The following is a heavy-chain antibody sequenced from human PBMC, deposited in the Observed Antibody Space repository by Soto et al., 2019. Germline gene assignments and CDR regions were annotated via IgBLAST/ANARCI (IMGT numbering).Heavy chain of an antibody. CDR1: GFTLSSYS. CDR3: ARHPERIARIGGFDP. D-gene: IGHD6-13*01. V-gene: IGHV3-48*01. CDR2: ISSSSSTI. J-gene: IGHJ5*02. Sequence: EVQLVESGGGLVQPGGSLRLSCAASGFTLSSYSMNWVRQAPGKGLEWVAYISSSSSTIYYADSVKGRFTISRDNTKNSLYLLMNSLRAAETAVYYCARHPERIARIGGFDPWGQGTLVTVSS.